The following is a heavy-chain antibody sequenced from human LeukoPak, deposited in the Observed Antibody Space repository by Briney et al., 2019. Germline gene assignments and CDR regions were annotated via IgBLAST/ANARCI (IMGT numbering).Heavy chain of an antibody. D-gene: IGHD5-18*01. CDR2: IYPGDSDT. CDR1: GYSFTNYW. Sequence: GESLKISCKGSGYSFTNYWIGWVRQMPGKGLEWMGIIYPGDSDTRYSPSFQGQVTISADKSISTAYLQWSSLKASDTAMYYCARGGTDVNVDTAMVPFEYWGQGTLVTVSS. V-gene: IGHV5-51*01. CDR3: ARGGTDVNVDTAMVPFEY. J-gene: IGHJ4*02.